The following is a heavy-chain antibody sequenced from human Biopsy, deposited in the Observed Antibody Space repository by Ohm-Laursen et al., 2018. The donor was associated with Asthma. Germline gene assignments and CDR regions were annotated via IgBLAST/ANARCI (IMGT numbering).Heavy chain of an antibody. D-gene: IGHD1-14*01. J-gene: IGHJ3*01. CDR1: GGSFSSNY. V-gene: IGHV4-34*09. Sequence: TLSLTCVVYGGSFSSNYWSWIRQTPGKGLEWIGYIYTDGSTDYNPSLKSRLSMSVDTSMNQFSLKLTSVTAADTAVYFCARDAGSARSSGLDAFDFWGHGTMVTVSS. CDR3: ARDAGSARSSGLDAFDF. CDR2: IYTDGST.